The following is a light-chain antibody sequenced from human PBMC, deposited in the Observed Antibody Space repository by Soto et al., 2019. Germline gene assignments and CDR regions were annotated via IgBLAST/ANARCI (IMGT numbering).Light chain of an antibody. Sequence: DIQLTQSPSSLSASVGDRVTITCRVSQVTNRYLNWYRQKPGKVPKLLMYSASNLQSGGPSRFSGSGSGTDLSLIISSLQPEDVATYYDQRTYNAPLYTFGQGTKLEIK. CDR1: QVTNRY. J-gene: IGKJ2*01. V-gene: IGKV1-27*01. CDR3: QRTYNAPLYT. CDR2: SAS.